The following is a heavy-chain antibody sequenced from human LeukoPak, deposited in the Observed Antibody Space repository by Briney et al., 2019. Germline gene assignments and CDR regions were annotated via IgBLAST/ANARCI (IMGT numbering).Heavy chain of an antibody. CDR2: ISGSGGST. J-gene: IGHJ4*02. CDR3: AKDLAHYRRDTIDY. D-gene: IGHD3-10*01. Sequence: GSLRLSCAASGFTFSSYAMSWVRQAPGKGLEWVSAISGSGGSTYYADSVEGRFTISRDNSKNTLYLQMNSLRAEDTAVYYCAKDLAHYRRDTIDYWGQGTLVTVSS. CDR1: GFTFSSYA. V-gene: IGHV3-23*01.